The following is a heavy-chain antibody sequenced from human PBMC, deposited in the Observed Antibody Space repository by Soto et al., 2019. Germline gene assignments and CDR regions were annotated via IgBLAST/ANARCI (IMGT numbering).Heavy chain of an antibody. Sequence: SETLSLTCTVSGGSISSYYWSWIRQPPGKGLEWIGYIYYSGSTNYNPSLKSRVTISVDTSKNQFSLKLSSVTAADTAVYYCAGPYSSSSGDFDYWGQGTLVTVSS. J-gene: IGHJ4*02. CDR2: IYYSGST. D-gene: IGHD6-6*01. CDR1: GGSISSYY. V-gene: IGHV4-59*08. CDR3: AGPYSSSSGDFDY.